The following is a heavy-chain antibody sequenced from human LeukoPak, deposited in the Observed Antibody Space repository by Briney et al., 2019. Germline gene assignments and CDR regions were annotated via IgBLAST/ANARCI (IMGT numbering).Heavy chain of an antibody. V-gene: IGHV4-34*01. Sequence: SETLSLTCAVYGGSFNDYFWTWIRQPPEKGLEWIGEVNQGGSVNYNPSLKSRVTMSVDTSKNQFSLRLTSVTAADTAVYYCARGGVAARMDSWGQGTLVTVSS. D-gene: IGHD6-6*01. CDR1: GGSFNDYF. CDR2: VNQGGSV. CDR3: ARGGVAARMDS. J-gene: IGHJ4*02.